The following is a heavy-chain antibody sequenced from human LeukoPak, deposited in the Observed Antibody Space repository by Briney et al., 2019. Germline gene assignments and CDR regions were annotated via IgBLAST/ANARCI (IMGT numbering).Heavy chain of an antibody. J-gene: IGHJ2*01. V-gene: IGHV1-2*02. CDR2: INPNSGDT. D-gene: IGHD1-26*01. Sequence: GASVNVSCKASGYTFTGYIMHWVRQAPGQGLEWMGWINPNSGDTKYTQKFQGRVTLTRDTSISTAYMELNRLRSDDTAVYYCARAQYGGSPGDWYHDLWGRGTLVTVSS. CDR3: ARAQYGGSPGDWYHDL. CDR1: GYTFTGYI.